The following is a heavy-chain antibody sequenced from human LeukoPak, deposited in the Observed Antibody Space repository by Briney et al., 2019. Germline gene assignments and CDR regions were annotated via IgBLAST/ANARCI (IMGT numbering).Heavy chain of an antibody. D-gene: IGHD6-19*01. J-gene: IGHJ4*02. V-gene: IGHV4-39*01. CDR3: ARHDSSGWYNPFDY. CDR2: IYYSGTT. CDR1: GGSISSSGYY. Sequence: SETLSLTCTVSGGSISSSGYYWGWIRQPPGKGLEWIGSIYYSGTTYYNPSLKSRVTISVGTSKNQLSLKLSSVTAADTAVYSCARHDSSGWYNPFDYWGQGTLVTVSS.